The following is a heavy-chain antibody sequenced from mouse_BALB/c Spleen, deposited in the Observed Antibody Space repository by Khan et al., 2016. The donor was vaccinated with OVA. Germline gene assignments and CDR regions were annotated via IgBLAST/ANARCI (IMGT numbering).Heavy chain of an antibody. CDR1: GFTFSSYA. Sequence: EVELVESGGGLVKPGGSLKLSCAASGFTFSSYAMSWVRQSPEKRLEWVAEISSGGSYTYYPDTVTGRFTISRDNAKNTLYLEMSSLRSEDTAMYYWARLLRRPAWFAYWGKGTLVTVSA. CDR2: ISSGGSYT. D-gene: IGHD1-1*01. J-gene: IGHJ3*01. V-gene: IGHV5-9-4*01. CDR3: ARLLRRPAWFAY.